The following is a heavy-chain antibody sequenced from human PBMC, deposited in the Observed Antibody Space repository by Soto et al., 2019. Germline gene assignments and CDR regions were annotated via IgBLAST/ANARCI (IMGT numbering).Heavy chain of an antibody. CDR1: RFTFSDYG. CDR3: AKDWVGGSNRYQLDY. J-gene: IGHJ4*02. CDR2: ISHGATRK. D-gene: IGHD4-4*01. V-gene: IGHV3-30*18. Sequence: QVLLVESGGGVVQPGRSLRLSCAASRFTFSDYGMHWVRQAPGKGLEWVAGISHGATRKSYSDSVKGRFIISRDNSKKMLYLQLNSLRREDTAAYYCAKDWVGGSNRYQLDYWGRGTLVTVSS.